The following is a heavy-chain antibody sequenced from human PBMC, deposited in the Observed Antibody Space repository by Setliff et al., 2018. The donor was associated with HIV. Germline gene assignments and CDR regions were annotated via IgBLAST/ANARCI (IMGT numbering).Heavy chain of an antibody. CDR3: AKSPGFTGYGGSG. CDR1: GASFSDYS. V-gene: IGHV4-34*01. Sequence: LSLTCAVYGASFSDYSWSWIRQPPGKGLEWIGEINHSGSTNYNPSLKTRVTISVDTSKNQFSLKLTSVTAADTAVYYCAKSPGFTGYGGSGWGQGTLVTSPQ. D-gene: IGHD5-12*01. J-gene: IGHJ4*02. CDR2: INHSGST.